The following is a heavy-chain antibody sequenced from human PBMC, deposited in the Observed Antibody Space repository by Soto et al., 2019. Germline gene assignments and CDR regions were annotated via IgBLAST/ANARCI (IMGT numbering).Heavy chain of an antibody. J-gene: IGHJ4*02. V-gene: IGHV3-48*02. CDR3: AITVSWRRAPFDS. D-gene: IGHD4-4*01. Sequence: EVQRVESGGGLIQPAGSLTLSCAASGFIFNTYSMNWVRQAPGQGLEWVSYISGSSQTIFYADSAGGRFTISRDNANNSTSLQTVSRRDEETAVYYCAITVSWRRAPFDSWGQGTLVTVSS. CDR2: ISGSSQTI. CDR1: GFIFNTYS.